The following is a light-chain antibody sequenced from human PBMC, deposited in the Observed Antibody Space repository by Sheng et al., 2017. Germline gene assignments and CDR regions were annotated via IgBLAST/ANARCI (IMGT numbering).Light chain of an antibody. CDR1: QSISSS. CDR3: QQYNSYSWT. J-gene: IGKJ1*01. CDR2: KAS. V-gene: IGKV1-5*03. Sequence: DIQMTQSPATLSASVGDRVTISCRASQSISSSLAWYQQKAGKAPKLLIYKASSLESGVPSRFSGSGSGTEFTLTISSLQPDDFATYYCQQYNSYSWTFGQGTKVEIK.